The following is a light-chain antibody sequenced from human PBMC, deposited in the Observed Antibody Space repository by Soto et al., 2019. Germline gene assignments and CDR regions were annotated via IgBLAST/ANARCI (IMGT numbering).Light chain of an antibody. Sequence: DIPMTQAPFSVSASAGDRVTITCRASQGVSTSLAWYQQKPGKAPKLLIYAASSLQSGVPSRFSGTGSGTDFTLTISSLQPEDFATYYCQQAKNFPWTFGQGTKVEIK. CDR2: AAS. V-gene: IGKV1-12*01. CDR3: QQAKNFPWT. J-gene: IGKJ1*01. CDR1: QGVSTS.